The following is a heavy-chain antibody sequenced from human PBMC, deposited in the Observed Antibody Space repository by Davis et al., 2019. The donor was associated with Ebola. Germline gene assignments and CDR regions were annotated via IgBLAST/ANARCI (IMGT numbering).Heavy chain of an antibody. J-gene: IGHJ6*02. D-gene: IGHD2-8*02. V-gene: IGHV3-7*01. CDR1: GFTFSSYA. Sequence: GESLKISCAASGFTFSSYAMSWVRQAPGKGLEWVANIKEDGSEKYYVDSVKGRFTISRDNAKNSLYLQMNSLRAEDTAVYYCARGTVSYYGMDVWGQGTTVTVSS. CDR3: ARGTVSYYGMDV. CDR2: IKEDGSEK.